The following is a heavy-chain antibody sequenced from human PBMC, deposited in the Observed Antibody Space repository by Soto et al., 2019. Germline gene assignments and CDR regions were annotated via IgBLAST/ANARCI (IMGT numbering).Heavy chain of an antibody. J-gene: IGHJ4*02. D-gene: IGHD6-19*01. Sequence: EVQLVESGGGLIQPGGSLRLSCAASGFAVSSKYMTWVRQAPGKGLEWVSVIYGGGTTYYADSVKGRFTISRDTSKNTFYLQMNSLRGEDTAVDYCVQTTGWPGFDFWGQGTLVTVSS. CDR2: IYGGGTT. CDR3: VQTTGWPGFDF. V-gene: IGHV3-53*01. CDR1: GFAVSSKY.